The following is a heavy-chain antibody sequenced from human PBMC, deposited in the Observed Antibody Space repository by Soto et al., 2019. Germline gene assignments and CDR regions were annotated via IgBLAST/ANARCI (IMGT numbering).Heavy chain of an antibody. Sequence: PSETLSLTCVVSGYSITTGYYWGWIRQPPGKGLEWIGSISHSGTTFYSSSLKSRVTISKDASKNQFSLKVNSVIAADTAVYYCVRSGGSAGWFDPWGPGSLVTVSS. CDR2: ISHSGTT. J-gene: IGHJ5*02. V-gene: IGHV4-38-2*01. CDR1: GYSITTGYY. CDR3: VRSGGSAGWFDP. D-gene: IGHD2-15*01.